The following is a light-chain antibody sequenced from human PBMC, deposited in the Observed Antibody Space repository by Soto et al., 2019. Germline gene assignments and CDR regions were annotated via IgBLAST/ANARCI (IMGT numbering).Light chain of an antibody. CDR3: QQYGSSART. CDR2: WAS. Sequence: DVVLTQSPGSLSVSLGERATINCTSSQSVLYPSNSKNYLAWYQQKPGQTPRLLLYWASTRESGVPDRFSGSGSGTDFTLTISRLEPEDFAVYYCQQYGSSARTFGQGTKVDIK. J-gene: IGKJ1*01. CDR1: QSVLYPSNSKNY. V-gene: IGKV4-1*01.